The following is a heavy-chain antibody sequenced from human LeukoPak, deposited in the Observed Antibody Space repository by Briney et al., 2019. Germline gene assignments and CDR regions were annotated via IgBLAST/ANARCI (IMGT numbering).Heavy chain of an antibody. CDR1: GFTFSSYG. V-gene: IGHV3-30*18. CDR2: ISYDGSNE. CDR3: AKGGGNDYYGMDV. Sequence: GGSLRLSCAASGFTFSSYGMHWVRQAPGKGLEWVSFISYDGSNEYYADSVKGRLTISRDNSKNTLYLQMNSLRAEDTAVYYCAKGGGNDYYGMDVWGQGTTVTVSS. D-gene: IGHD6-25*01. J-gene: IGHJ6*02.